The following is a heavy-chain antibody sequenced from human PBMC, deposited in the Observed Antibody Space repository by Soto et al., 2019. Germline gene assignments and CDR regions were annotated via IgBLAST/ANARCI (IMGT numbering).Heavy chain of an antibody. J-gene: IGHJ4*02. D-gene: IGHD2-15*01. CDR3: VHSPAHCSGTGCGYFDY. CDR2: IYGDDAK. Sequence: SGPTLVNPTQTLTLTCTFSGFSLSTNGVGVGWIRQPPGKALEWLTNIYGDDAKWYSPSLKSRLTITKDTSKNQVVLTMTNMDPVDTATYYCVHSPAHCSGTGCGYFDYWGLGTLVTVSS. V-gene: IGHV2-5*02. CDR1: GFSLSTNGVG.